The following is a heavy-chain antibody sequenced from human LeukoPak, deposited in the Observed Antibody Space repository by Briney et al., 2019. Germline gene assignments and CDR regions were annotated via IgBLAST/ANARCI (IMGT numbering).Heavy chain of an antibody. CDR3: ARDLKPGYDILTGYYLDY. V-gene: IGHV1-46*01. J-gene: IGHJ4*02. Sequence: ASVKVSCKVSGYTLTELSMHWVRQAPGQGLEWMGIINPSGGTTSYAQKFQDRVTMTRDTSTSTVYMELSSLRSEDTAVYYCARDLKPGYDILTGYYLDYWGQGTLVTVSS. CDR2: INPSGGTT. D-gene: IGHD3-9*01. CDR1: GYTLTELS.